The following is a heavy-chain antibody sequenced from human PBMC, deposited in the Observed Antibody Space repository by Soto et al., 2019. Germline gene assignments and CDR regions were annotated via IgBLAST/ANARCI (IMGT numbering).Heavy chain of an antibody. J-gene: IGHJ6*02. V-gene: IGHV3-23*01. Sequence: GSLRLSCAASGFTFSSYAMTWVRQAPGKGLEWVSAISGSGGTTYYADSVKGRFTISRDNSKNTLFLQMNTLRAEDTAVYYCAKTSMDVWGQGTTVTVSS. CDR1: GFTFSSYA. CDR3: AKTSMDV. CDR2: ISGSGGTT.